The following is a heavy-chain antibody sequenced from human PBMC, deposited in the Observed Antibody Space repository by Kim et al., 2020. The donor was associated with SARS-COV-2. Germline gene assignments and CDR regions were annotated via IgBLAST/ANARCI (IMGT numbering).Heavy chain of an antibody. CDR3: AGSLSVKMATIVERGYYYYGMDV. Sequence: GGSLRLSCAASGFTFSSYSMNWVRQAPGKGLEWVSSISSSSSYIYYADSVKGRFTISRDNAKNSLYLQMNSLRAEDTAVYYCAGSLSVKMATIVERGYYYYGMDVWGQGTTVTVSS. J-gene: IGHJ6*02. D-gene: IGHD5-12*01. CDR2: ISSSSSYI. CDR1: GFTFSSYS. V-gene: IGHV3-21*01.